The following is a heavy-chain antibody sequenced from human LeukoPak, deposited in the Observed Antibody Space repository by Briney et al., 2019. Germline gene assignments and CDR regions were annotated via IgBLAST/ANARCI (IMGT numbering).Heavy chain of an antibody. CDR1: GYTFTSYY. V-gene: IGHV1-2*06. CDR2: INPNSGGT. J-gene: IGHJ4*02. CDR3: ARDPEYSYGFDY. Sequence: ASVKVSCKASGYTFTSYYMHWVRQAPGQGLEWMGRINPNSGGTNYAQKFQGRVTMTRDTSISTAYMELSRLRSDDTAVYYCARDPEYSYGFDYWGQGTLVTVSS. D-gene: IGHD5-18*01.